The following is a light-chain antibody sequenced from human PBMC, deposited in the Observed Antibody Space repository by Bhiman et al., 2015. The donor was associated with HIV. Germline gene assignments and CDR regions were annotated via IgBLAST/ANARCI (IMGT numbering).Light chain of an antibody. V-gene: IGLV3-21*01. J-gene: IGLJ1*01. CDR1: NLGSKS. CDR2: YDN. CDR3: QAWDSSTGGV. Sequence: SYELTQPPSVSVAPEKTATMTCAGNNLGSKSVNWYQQKPGQAPVLVIYYDNDRPSGIPERFSGSNSGNTATLTISGTQAMDEADYYCQAWDSSTGGVFGTGTKVTVL.